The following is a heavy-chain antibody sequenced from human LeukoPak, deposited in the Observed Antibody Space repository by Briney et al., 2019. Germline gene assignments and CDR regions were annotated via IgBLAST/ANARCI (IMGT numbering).Heavy chain of an antibody. V-gene: IGHV1-24*01. D-gene: IGHD3-9*01. CDR3: ATGLRYFDWLLSAPPSFDY. J-gene: IGHJ4*02. CDR1: GYTLTELS. Sequence: GASVKVSCKVSGYTLTELSMHWVRQAPGKGLEWMGGFDPEDGETFYAQKFQGRVTMTEDTSTDTAYMELSSLRSEDTAVYYCATGLRYFDWLLSAPPSFDYWGQGTLVTVSS. CDR2: FDPEDGET.